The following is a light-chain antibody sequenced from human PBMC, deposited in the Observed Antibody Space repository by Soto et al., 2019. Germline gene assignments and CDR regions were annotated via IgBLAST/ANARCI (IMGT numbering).Light chain of an antibody. CDR2: NNN. CDR3: QSYDSSLSVSV. J-gene: IGLJ2*01. Sequence: QPVLTQPPSVSGAPGQRVTISCTGSSSNIGAGYDVHWYQQPPGTVPKLLIYNNNNRPSGVPDRFSGSKSGTSASLAITGLQAEDEADYYCQSYDSSLSVSVFGGGTKLTVL. V-gene: IGLV1-40*01. CDR1: SSNIGAGYD.